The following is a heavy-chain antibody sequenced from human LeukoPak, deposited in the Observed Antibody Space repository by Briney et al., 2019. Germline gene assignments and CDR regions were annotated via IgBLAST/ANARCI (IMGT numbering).Heavy chain of an antibody. Sequence: GGSLRLSCAASGFTFSSYSMNWVRQAPGKGLEWVSYISGSSSTIYYADSVKGRFTISRDNAKNSLYLQMNSLRAEDTAVYYCATPFDYWGQGTLVTVSA. V-gene: IGHV3-48*01. CDR2: ISGSSSTI. CDR1: GFTFSSYS. CDR3: ATPFDY. J-gene: IGHJ4*02.